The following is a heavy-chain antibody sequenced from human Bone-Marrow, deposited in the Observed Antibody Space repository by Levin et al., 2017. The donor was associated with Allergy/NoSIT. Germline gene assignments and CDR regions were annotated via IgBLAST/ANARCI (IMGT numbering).Heavy chain of an antibody. Sequence: SCAASGLTFSSYAMHWVRQAPGKGLEWVALILYDGSNEYYADSVKGRFTISRDNSKNTLYLQMNSLRAEDTAVYYCAKDEGATRSYYIDYWGQGTLVTVSS. J-gene: IGHJ4*02. CDR1: GLTFSSYA. CDR3: AKDEGATRSYYIDY. CDR2: ILYDGSNE. D-gene: IGHD1-26*01. V-gene: IGHV3-30*18.